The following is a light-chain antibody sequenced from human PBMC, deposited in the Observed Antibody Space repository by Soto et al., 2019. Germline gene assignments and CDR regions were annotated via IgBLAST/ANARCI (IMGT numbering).Light chain of an antibody. CDR1: QSVSSN. V-gene: IGKV3-15*01. CDR2: GAS. CDR3: KQYYSYALT. Sequence: EIVMTQSPATLSVSPGERATLSCRASQSVSSNLAWYQQKPGQAPRLLIYGASTRATGIPARFSGSGSGTEFTLTISSLQSEDFATYYCKQYYSYALTFGGGTKVDIK. J-gene: IGKJ4*01.